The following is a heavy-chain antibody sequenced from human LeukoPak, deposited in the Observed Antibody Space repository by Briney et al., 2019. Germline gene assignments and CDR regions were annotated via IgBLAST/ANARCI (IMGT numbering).Heavy chain of an antibody. CDR3: ARSPTVATPGPFDY. Sequence: TGGSLRLSCAASGFTFSSYSMNWVRQAPGKGLEWVSYISSGSSSLYYADSVKGRFTISRDNAKNSLYLQTTSLRDEDTAVYYCARSPTVATPGPFDYWGQGNLVYVSS. J-gene: IGHJ4*02. CDR2: ISSGSSSL. V-gene: IGHV3-48*02. CDR1: GFTFSSYS. D-gene: IGHD4-23*01.